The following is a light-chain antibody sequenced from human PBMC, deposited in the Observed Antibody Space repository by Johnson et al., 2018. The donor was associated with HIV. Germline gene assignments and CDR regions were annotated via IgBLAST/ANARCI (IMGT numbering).Light chain of an antibody. J-gene: IGLJ1*01. CDR1: SSNIGNNY. CDR2: ENN. Sequence: QSVLTQPPSVSAAPGQKVTISCSGSSSNIGNNYVSWYQQLTGTAPKLLIYENNKRPSGIPDRFSGSKSGTSATLGITGLQTGDEADYYCGTWDSSLSAFYVFGTGTKVPGL. CDR3: GTWDSSLSAFYV. V-gene: IGLV1-51*02.